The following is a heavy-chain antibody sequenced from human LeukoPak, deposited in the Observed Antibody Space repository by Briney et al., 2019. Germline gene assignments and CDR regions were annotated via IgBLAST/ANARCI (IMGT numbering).Heavy chain of an antibody. CDR2: INHSGST. Sequence: KSSETLSLTCAVYGGSFSDYYWSWIRQAPGKGLEWIGEINHSGSTNYNPSLKSRVTISVDTSKKQFSLKLSSVTAADTAVYYCARKVGATTYPDWFDPWGQGTLVTVSS. V-gene: IGHV4-34*01. J-gene: IGHJ5*02. CDR1: GGSFSDYY. D-gene: IGHD1-26*01. CDR3: ARKVGATTYPDWFDP.